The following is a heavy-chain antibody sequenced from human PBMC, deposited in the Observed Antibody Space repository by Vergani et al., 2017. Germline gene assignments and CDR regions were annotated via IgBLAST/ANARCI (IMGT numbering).Heavy chain of an antibody. CDR1: GGTFSSYA. J-gene: IGHJ3*02. D-gene: IGHD2-2*01. Sequence: QVQLVQSGAEVKKPGSSVKVSCKASGGTFSSYAISWVRQAPGQGLEWMGGIIPISGTANYAQKFQGRVTITADESTSTAYMELSSLRSEDTAVYYCAGDPPKYCSRTSCSPGAFDIWGQGTMGTVSS. CDR2: IIPISGTA. V-gene: IGHV1-69*01. CDR3: AGDPPKYCSRTSCSPGAFDI.